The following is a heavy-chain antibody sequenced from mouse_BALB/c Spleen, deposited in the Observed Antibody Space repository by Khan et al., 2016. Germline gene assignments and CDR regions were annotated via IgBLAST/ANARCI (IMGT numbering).Heavy chain of an antibody. CDR2: IHYSGGT. CDR1: GYSITSGYS. CDR3: TRSHGYYAMDY. V-gene: IGHV3-1*02. Sequence: EVQLQESGPDLVKPSQSLSLTCTVTGYSITSGYSWHWIRQFPGNKLEWMGYIHYSGGTKYIPSLKSRISITRDTSKNQFFLQLNSVTPEDTVTYYCTRSHGYYAMDYWGQGTSVTVSS. J-gene: IGHJ4*01.